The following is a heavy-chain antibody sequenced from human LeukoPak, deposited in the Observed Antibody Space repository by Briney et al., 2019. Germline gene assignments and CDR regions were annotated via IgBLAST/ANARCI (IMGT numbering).Heavy chain of an antibody. CDR3: ARDVRGYSYAINQYYYYMDV. CDR2: ISAYNGNT. Sequence: GASVKVSCKTSGYTFTSYGISWVRQAPGQGLEWTGWISAYNGNTNYAQKLQGRVTMTTDTSTSTAYMELRSLRSDDTAVYYCARDVRGYSYAINQYYYYMDVWGKGTTVTVSS. D-gene: IGHD5-18*01. V-gene: IGHV1-18*01. CDR1: GYTFTSYG. J-gene: IGHJ6*03.